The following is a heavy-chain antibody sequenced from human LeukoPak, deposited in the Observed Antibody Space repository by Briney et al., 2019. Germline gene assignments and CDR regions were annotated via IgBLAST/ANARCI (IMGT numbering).Heavy chain of an antibody. CDR2: ISGSGAGT. CDR1: GFTFSSYA. D-gene: IGHD6-13*01. J-gene: IGHJ4*02. Sequence: PGGSLRLSRAASGFTFSSYAMSWVRQAPGMGLEWVSAISGSGAGTYYADSVKGRLTISRDNSKNTLYLQMNSLRAEDTAIYYCAKDFRYSSSWHRGFDYWGQGTLVTVSS. V-gene: IGHV3-23*01. CDR3: AKDFRYSSSWHRGFDY.